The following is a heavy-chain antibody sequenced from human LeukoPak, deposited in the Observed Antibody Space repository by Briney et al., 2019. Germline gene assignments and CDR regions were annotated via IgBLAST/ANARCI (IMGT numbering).Heavy chain of an antibody. CDR2: INPDGNDK. Sequence: GGSLTLSCTVSGFTFSSHWMSWVRQAPGRGLEWVANINPDGNDKQYVDSVKGRFTISRDNAKNSLYLQMHSLRAEDTAVYYCIPANRGPSPLSDYWGQGTLVTVSS. V-gene: IGHV3-7*01. D-gene: IGHD2/OR15-2a*01. CDR1: GFTFSSHW. J-gene: IGHJ4*02. CDR3: IPANRGPSPLSDY.